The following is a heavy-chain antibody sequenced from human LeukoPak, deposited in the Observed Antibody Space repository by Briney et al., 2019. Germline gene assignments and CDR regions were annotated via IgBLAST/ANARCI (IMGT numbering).Heavy chain of an antibody. CDR3: ARVGDIGAFDI. Sequence: PSETLCLTCAVYGGSFSGYYWSWIRQPPGKGLEWIGEINHSGSTNYNPSLKSRVTISVDTSKNQFSLKLSSVTAADTAVYYCARVGDIGAFDIWGQGTMVTVSS. V-gene: IGHV4-34*01. D-gene: IGHD3-16*01. CDR2: INHSGST. CDR1: GGSFSGYY. J-gene: IGHJ3*02.